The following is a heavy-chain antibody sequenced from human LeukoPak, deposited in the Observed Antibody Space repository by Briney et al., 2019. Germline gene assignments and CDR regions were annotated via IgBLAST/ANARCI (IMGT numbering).Heavy chain of an antibody. V-gene: IGHV4-39*07. CDR1: GGSISSSSYY. CDR3: ARALPSTVTTDWFDP. D-gene: IGHD4-17*01. J-gene: IGHJ5*02. CDR2: IYYSGST. Sequence: SETLSLTCTVSGGSISSSSYYWGWIRQPPGKGLEWIGSIYYSGSTYYNPSLKSRVTISVDTSMNQFSLKLSSVTAADTAVYYCARALPSTVTTDWFDPWGQGTLVTVSS.